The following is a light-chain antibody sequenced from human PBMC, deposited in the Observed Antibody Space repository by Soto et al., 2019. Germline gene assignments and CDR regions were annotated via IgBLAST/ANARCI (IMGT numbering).Light chain of an antibody. J-gene: IGKJ4*01. V-gene: IGKV3-11*01. CDR3: QQRNLGLT. Sequence: EIVLTQSPATLSLSPGGRATHSCRASQSVRNYLTWYQQKPGQPPRLLIYDASNRATGIPARFSGSGSGTDFTLTISSLEPDDFAVYYCQQRNLGLTFGGGTKVDIK. CDR1: QSVRNY. CDR2: DAS.